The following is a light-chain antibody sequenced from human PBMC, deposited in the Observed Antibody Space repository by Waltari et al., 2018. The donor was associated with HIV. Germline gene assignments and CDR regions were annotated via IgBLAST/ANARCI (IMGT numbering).Light chain of an antibody. CDR3: SSYAGSNNLV. V-gene: IGLV2-8*01. CDR2: EVS. J-gene: IGLJ2*01. Sequence: QSALTQPPSASGSPGQSVTISCTGTSSAVGGDNYGSWYQQRPGKAPKLMIYEVSQRPSGVPDRFSGSKSGNTASLTVSGLQAEDEADYYCSSYAGSNNLVFGGGTKLTVL. CDR1: SSAVGGDNY.